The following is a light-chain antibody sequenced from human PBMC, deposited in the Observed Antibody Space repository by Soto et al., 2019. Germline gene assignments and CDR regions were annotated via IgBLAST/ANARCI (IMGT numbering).Light chain of an antibody. CDR1: SSNIGNNY. Sequence: QSVLTQPPSVSAAPGQRVTISCSGSSSNIGNNYVSWYQQLPGTAPKLLIYDNNERLSGIPDRFSGSKSGTSATLGITGLQTGDEAYYYCATWDGRLSAGVFGGGTQLTVL. CDR2: DNN. CDR3: ATWDGRLSAGV. J-gene: IGLJ2*01. V-gene: IGLV1-51*01.